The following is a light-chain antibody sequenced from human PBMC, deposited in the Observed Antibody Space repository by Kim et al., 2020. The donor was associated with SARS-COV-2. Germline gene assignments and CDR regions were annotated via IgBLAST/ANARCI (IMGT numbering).Light chain of an antibody. CDR2: GAS. Sequence: ASVGDRVTITCRTSKDIRNDLGGYQQYPGRALKRLIYGASSLQSGVPSRFSGSGSGTEFTLTISSLQPEDFATYFCLQHNTYPVTFGQGTRLEIK. V-gene: IGKV1-17*01. J-gene: IGKJ5*01. CDR1: KDIRND. CDR3: LQHNTYPVT.